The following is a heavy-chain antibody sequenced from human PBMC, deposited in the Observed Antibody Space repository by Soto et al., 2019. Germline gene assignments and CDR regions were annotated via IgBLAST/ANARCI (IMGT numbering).Heavy chain of an antibody. Sequence: ASVKVSCKASGYPFTGYYVHWVREAPGQGLEWMGWINPETGGTSYAQKFQGRVTLSRDTSINTAYLELSRLRFDDAAVYFCARERYQVISDGMDVWGQGTTVTVSS. J-gene: IGHJ6*02. CDR1: GYPFTGYY. CDR2: INPETGGT. D-gene: IGHD2-2*01. V-gene: IGHV1-2*02. CDR3: ARERYQVISDGMDV.